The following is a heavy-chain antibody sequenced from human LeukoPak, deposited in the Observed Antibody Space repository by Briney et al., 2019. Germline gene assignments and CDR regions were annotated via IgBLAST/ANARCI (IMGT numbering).Heavy chain of an antibody. CDR3: ARDHCTSSGCYEYYYYGMDV. CDR2: INPNSGGT. D-gene: IGHD2-2*01. Sequence: ASVKVSFKASGYTFTDYYMHWVRQAPGQGLEWMGWINPNSGGTNSAQKFQGGVTMTRDTSVSTAYMELSRLRSDDTAVYYCARDHCTSSGCYEYYYYGMDVWGQGTTVTVSS. V-gene: IGHV1-2*02. CDR1: GYTFTDYY. J-gene: IGHJ6*02.